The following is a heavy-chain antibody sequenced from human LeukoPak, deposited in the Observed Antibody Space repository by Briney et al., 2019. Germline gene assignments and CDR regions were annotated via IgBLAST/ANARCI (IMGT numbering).Heavy chain of an antibody. CDR1: GGSISRYY. J-gene: IGHJ6*03. CDR3: ARDWGSLHSQTDYMDV. V-gene: IGHV4-59*12. D-gene: IGHD3-16*01. CDR2: IYYSEST. Sequence: SETLSLTCTVSGGSISRYYWSWIRQPPGNGLGWKGYIYYSESTNNKPSLKSRVTISVDTSKNQFSLKLSSVTAADTAVYSWARDWGSLHSQTDYMDVWGKGASVSVSS.